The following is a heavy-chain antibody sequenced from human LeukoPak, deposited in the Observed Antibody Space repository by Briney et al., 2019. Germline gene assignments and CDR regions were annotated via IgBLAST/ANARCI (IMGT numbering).Heavy chain of an antibody. Sequence: GGSLRLSCAASGFTFSSYAMSWVRQAPGKGLEWVSAISGSGGSTYYADSVRGRFTISRDNSKNTLYLQMNSLRAEDTSVYYCAKINVYQWSFDYWGQGTLVTVSS. CDR3: AKINVYQWSFDY. CDR1: GFTFSSYA. CDR2: ISGSGGST. J-gene: IGHJ4*02. D-gene: IGHD2-8*01. V-gene: IGHV3-23*01.